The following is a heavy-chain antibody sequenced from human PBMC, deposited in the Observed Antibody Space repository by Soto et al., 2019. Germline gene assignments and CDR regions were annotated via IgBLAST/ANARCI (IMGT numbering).Heavy chain of an antibody. CDR2: ISDDGSNK. D-gene: IGHD3-3*01. Sequence: GGSLRLSCAASGFTFSNYGMHWVRQAPGKGLEWVAFISDDGSNKYYADSMKGRFTMSRDNSKRTLYLQMSSLRVEDTAVYYCTKRRNVLRFLEWSSGMEVWGQGTTVTVPS. CDR3: TKRRNVLRFLEWSSGMEV. V-gene: IGHV3-30*18. J-gene: IGHJ6*02. CDR1: GFTFSNYG.